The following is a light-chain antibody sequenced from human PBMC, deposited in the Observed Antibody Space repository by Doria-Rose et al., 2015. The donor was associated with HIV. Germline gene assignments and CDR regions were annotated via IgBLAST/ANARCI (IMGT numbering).Light chain of an antibody. CDR2: DGS. V-gene: IGKV3-20*01. CDR1: QSFSSTY. CDR3: HQYGTSWT. J-gene: IGKJ1*01. Sequence: EIVMTQSPGTLSLSPGERATLSCRASQSFSSTYSAWYQQKPGQAPSLLIYDGSTRATRIPDRFSDSWTGTDFTLTINRLEPEDFALYYCHQYGTSWTFGQGTKVEI.